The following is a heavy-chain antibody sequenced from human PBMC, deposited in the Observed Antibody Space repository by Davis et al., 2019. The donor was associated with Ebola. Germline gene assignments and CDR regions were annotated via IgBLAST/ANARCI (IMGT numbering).Heavy chain of an antibody. J-gene: IGHJ4*02. CDR2: INSVGSSI. CDR3: ARDQDGPGPTVDY. D-gene: IGHD1-7*01. Sequence: HTGGSLRLSCAASGFTFSSNWIHWVRQAPGKGLVWLSRINSVGSSINYADSVKGRFTISRDNAKNTLYLQMHSLTVEDTAVYYCARDQDGPGPTVDYWGQGALVTVSS. V-gene: IGHV3-74*01. CDR1: GFTFSSNW.